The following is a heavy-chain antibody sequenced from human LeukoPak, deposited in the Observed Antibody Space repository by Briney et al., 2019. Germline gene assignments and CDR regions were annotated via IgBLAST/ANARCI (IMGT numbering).Heavy chain of an antibody. Sequence: PSETLSLTCTVSGGSISSYYWSWIRQPPGKGLEWIGYIYYSGSTNYNPSLKSRVTISVDTSKNQFSLKLSSVTAADTAVYYCARGPEGGNSPFDYWGQGTLVTVSS. CDR1: GGSISSYY. J-gene: IGHJ4*02. V-gene: IGHV4-59*01. D-gene: IGHD4-23*01. CDR2: IYYSGST. CDR3: ARGPEGGNSPFDY.